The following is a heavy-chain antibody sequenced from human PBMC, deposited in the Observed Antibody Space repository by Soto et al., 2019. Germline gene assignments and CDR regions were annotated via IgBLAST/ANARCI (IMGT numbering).Heavy chain of an antibody. Sequence: ASVKVSCKASGYTFTSYAMHWVRQAPGQRLEWMGWINAGNGNTKYSQKFQGRVTITRDTSASTAYMELSSLRSEDTAVYYCARERRPGYSSGWLYFDYWGQGTLVTVSS. CDR3: ARERRPGYSSGWLYFDY. CDR2: INAGNGNT. V-gene: IGHV1-3*01. D-gene: IGHD6-19*01. J-gene: IGHJ4*02. CDR1: GYTFTSYA.